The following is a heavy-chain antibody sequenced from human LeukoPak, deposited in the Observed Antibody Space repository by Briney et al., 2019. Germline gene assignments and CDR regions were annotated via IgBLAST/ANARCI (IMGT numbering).Heavy chain of an antibody. CDR1: GFTFSSYA. Sequence: GGSLRLSCAASGFTFSSYAMSWVRHAPGKGLEWVSAISGSGGSTYYADSVRGRFTISRVNSKNTLYLQMNSLRAEDTAVYYCAKDPLWYSSSWYPNWFGPWGQGTLVTVSS. CDR2: ISGSGGST. CDR3: AKDPLWYSSSWYPNWFGP. D-gene: IGHD6-13*01. V-gene: IGHV3-23*01. J-gene: IGHJ5*02.